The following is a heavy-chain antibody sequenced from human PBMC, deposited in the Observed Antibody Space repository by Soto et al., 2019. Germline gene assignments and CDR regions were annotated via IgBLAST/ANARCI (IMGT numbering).Heavy chain of an antibody. CDR3: AGGQRNYGFAY. Sequence: QVQLVQSGAEVKKPGASVKVSCKASEYTFTIYDINWVRQTTGQGLEWMGWMNPNSGNTGYAQKFQGRVTMTSDTSTSTAYTELSSLVSEDTAVYYCAGGQRNYGFAYWGQGTLVTVSS. V-gene: IGHV1-8*01. CDR1: EYTFTIYD. D-gene: IGHD4-4*01. CDR2: MNPNSGNT. J-gene: IGHJ4*02.